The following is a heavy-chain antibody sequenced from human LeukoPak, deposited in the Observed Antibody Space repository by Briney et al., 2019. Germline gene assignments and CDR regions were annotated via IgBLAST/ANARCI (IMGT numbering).Heavy chain of an antibody. CDR1: GFTFDDYG. V-gene: IGHV3-20*04. D-gene: IGHD6-19*01. Sequence: GGSLRLSCAASGFTFDDYGMSWVRQAPGKGLEWVSGINWNGGSTGYADSVKGRFTISRDNAKNSLYLQMNSLRAEDTALYYYARRGIAVAGNDYWGQGTLVTVSS. CDR2: INWNGGST. J-gene: IGHJ4*02. CDR3: ARRGIAVAGNDY.